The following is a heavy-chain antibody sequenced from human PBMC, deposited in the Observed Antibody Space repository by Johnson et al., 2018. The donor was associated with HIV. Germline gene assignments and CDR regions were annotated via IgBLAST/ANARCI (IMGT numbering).Heavy chain of an antibody. Sequence: VQLVESGGGVVQPGGSLRLSCATSGFIFSSYGIHWVRQAPGKGLEWVSYISSSGSTIYYADSVKGRFTISRDNAKNSLYLQMNSLRAEDTAVYYCARGNYYDSSEDAFDIWGQGTMVTVSS. CDR3: ARGNYYDSSEDAFDI. D-gene: IGHD3-22*01. CDR1: GFIFSSYG. V-gene: IGHV3-48*04. J-gene: IGHJ3*02. CDR2: ISSSGSTI.